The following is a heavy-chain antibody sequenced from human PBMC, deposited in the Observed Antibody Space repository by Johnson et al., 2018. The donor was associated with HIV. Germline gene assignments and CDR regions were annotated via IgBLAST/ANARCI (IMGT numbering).Heavy chain of an antibody. CDR2: ISYDGSNK. V-gene: IGHV3-30-3*01. J-gene: IGHJ3*02. D-gene: IGHD4-23*01. Sequence: QVQLVESGGGVVQPGRSLRLSYAASGFTFSSYAMHWVRQAPGKGLEWVAVISYDGSNKYYADSVKGRFTISRANSKNALYLQMNSLRAEDTAVYYCAREPCMVVTPPGAFDIWGQGTMVTVSS. CDR1: GFTFSSYA. CDR3: AREPCMVVTPPGAFDI.